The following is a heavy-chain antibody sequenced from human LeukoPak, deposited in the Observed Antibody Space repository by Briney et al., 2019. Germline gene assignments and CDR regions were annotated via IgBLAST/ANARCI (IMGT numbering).Heavy chain of an antibody. CDR2: ISHSGST. CDR3: ARTYSYGYDNYFDY. CDR1: GGSFSGYY. Sequence: PSETLSLTCAVYGGSFSGYYWSWIRQPPGKGLEWIGEISHSGSTNYNPSLKSRVTISVDTSKNQFSLKLSSVTAADTAVYYCARTYSYGYDNYFDYWGQGTLVTVSS. J-gene: IGHJ4*02. D-gene: IGHD5-18*01. V-gene: IGHV4-34*01.